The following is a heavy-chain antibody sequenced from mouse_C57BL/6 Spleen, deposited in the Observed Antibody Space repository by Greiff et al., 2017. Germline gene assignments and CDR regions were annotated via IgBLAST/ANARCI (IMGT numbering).Heavy chain of an antibody. J-gene: IGHJ2*01. CDR1: GFNIKDYY. CDR2: IDPEDGET. Sequence: EVKLMESGAELVKPGASVKLSCTASGFNIKDYYMHWVKQRTEQGLEWIGRIDPEDGETKYAPKFQGKATITADTSSNTAYLQLSSLTSEDTAVYYCAVHSTMVTTDFDYWGQGTTLTVSS. V-gene: IGHV14-2*01. CDR3: AVHSTMVTTDFDY. D-gene: IGHD2-2*01.